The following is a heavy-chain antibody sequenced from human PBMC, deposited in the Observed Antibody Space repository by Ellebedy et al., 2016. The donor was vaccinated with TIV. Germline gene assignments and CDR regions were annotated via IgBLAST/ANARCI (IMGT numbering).Heavy chain of an antibody. J-gene: IGHJ4*02. Sequence: ASVKVSCKASGYTFTSYYMHWVRQAPGQGLEWMGIINPSGGSTSYAQKFQGRVTMTRDTSISTAYMELSRLRSDDTAVYYCARWLAAAGNEFDYWGQGTLVTVSS. CDR3: ARWLAAAGNEFDY. CDR2: INPSGGST. D-gene: IGHD6-13*01. V-gene: IGHV1-46*01. CDR1: GYTFTSYY.